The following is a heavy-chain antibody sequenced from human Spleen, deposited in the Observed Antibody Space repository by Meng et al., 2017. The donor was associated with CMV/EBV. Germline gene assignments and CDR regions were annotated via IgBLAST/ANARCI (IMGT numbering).Heavy chain of an antibody. CDR1: GYTFTGYF. J-gene: IGHJ5*02. CDR3: ARVSQLENWFDP. Sequence: ASVKVSCKASGYTFTGYFIHWVRQAPGQGLEWMGWINPNSGGTKYAQKFQGRVTMTRDTSISTAYMELSRLRSDDTAVYYCARVSQLENWFDPWGQGTLVTVSS. CDR2: INPNSGGT. V-gene: IGHV1-2*02. D-gene: IGHD6-13*01.